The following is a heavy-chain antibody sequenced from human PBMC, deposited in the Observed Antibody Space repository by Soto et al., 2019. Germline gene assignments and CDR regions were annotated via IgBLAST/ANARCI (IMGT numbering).Heavy chain of an antibody. J-gene: IGHJ1*01. CDR3: AESYDSSGSYYHYVQH. CDR1: GFTFSSYV. Sequence: GGSLRLSCAASGFTFSSYVMTWVRQAPGKGLEWVSAISGSGGNTYYADSVKGRFTISRDNSKNTLYLQMNSLRAEDTAVCYCAESYDSSGSYYHYVQHWGQGTLVTVPS. V-gene: IGHV3-23*01. D-gene: IGHD3-22*01. CDR2: ISGSGGNT.